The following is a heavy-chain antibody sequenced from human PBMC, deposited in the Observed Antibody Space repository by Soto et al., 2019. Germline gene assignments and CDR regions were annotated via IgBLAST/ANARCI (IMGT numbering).Heavy chain of an antibody. CDR1: GVTVRTNY. D-gene: IGHD2-21*02. V-gene: IGHV3-66*01. CDR2: IYSDGST. CDR3: ASDHGARGPLH. Sequence: EVQLVESGGGLVQPGGSVRLSCAASGVTVRTNYLSWVRQAPEKGLEWVSAIYSDGSTYYADSVKGRFTISRDNSKNTLYFEMAGLRSEDRAVYYCASDHGARGPLHWCQGTLVIVSS. J-gene: IGHJ4*02.